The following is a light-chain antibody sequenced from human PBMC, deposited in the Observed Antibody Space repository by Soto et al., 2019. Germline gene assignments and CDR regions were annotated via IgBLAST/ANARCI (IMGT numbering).Light chain of an antibody. CDR3: SSFTSSSTWV. CDR1: SGDIGGYNS. Sequence: QSVLTQPPSVSGTPGQSITISCTGTSGDIGGYNSVSWYQQHPGKAPKLLIYEVVKRPSGVSNRFSGSKSGNTASLTISGLQADDEADYYCSSFTSSSTWVFGGGTKLTVL. CDR2: EVV. J-gene: IGLJ3*02. V-gene: IGLV2-14*01.